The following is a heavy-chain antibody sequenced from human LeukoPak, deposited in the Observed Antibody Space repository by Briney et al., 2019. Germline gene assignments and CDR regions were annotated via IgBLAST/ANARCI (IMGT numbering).Heavy chain of an antibody. CDR3: ARDWLLWFGEFQNVNWFDP. CDR1: GYTFTSYG. CDR2: ISAYNGNT. J-gene: IGHJ5*02. D-gene: IGHD3-10*01. V-gene: IGHV1-18*01. Sequence: GASVKVSCKASGYTFTSYGISWVRQAPGQGLEWMGWISAYNGNTNYAQKLQGRVTMTTDTSTSTAYMELRSLRSDDTAVYYCARDWLLWFGEFQNVNWFDPWGLGTLVTVSS.